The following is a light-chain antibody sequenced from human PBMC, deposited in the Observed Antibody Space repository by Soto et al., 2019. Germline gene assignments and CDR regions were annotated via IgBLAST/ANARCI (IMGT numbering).Light chain of an antibody. Sequence: EIVMTQSPATLSVSPGERATLSCRARQSVSSNLAWYQQKPGQAPRLLIYGASTRATGIPARFSGSGSGTEFTLTISSLQSEDFAAYYCQQYNNWPLTFGQGTKVDIK. J-gene: IGKJ1*01. V-gene: IGKV3-15*01. CDR3: QQYNNWPLT. CDR1: QSVSSN. CDR2: GAS.